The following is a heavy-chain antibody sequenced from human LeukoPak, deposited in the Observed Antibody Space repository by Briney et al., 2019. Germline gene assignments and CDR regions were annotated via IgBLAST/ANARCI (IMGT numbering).Heavy chain of an antibody. CDR3: AKDHRDFGVVIKSLGY. V-gene: IGHV3-21*04. J-gene: IGHJ4*02. D-gene: IGHD3-3*01. CDR1: GFTFSSYS. Sequence: PGGSLRLSCAASGFTFSSYSMNWVRQAPGKGLEWVSSISSSSSYIYYADSVKGRFTISRDNAKNSLYLQMNSLRGEDTAVYYCAKDHRDFGVVIKSLGYWGQGTLVTVSS. CDR2: ISSSSSYI.